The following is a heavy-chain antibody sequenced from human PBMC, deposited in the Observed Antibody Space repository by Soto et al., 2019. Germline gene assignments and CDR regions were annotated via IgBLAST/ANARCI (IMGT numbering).Heavy chain of an antibody. V-gene: IGHV5-51*01. J-gene: IGHJ6*02. CDR2: IYPGDSDT. CDR1: GYSFTSYW. Sequence: GEYLKISCKGSGYSFTSYWIGWVRQMPGKGLEWMGIIYPGDSDTRYSPSFQCQVTISADKSISTAYLQWSSLKASDTAMYYCARQGAGKYQFYYYYYGMDVWGQGTTVSVSS. D-gene: IGHD2-2*01. CDR3: ARQGAGKYQFYYYYYGMDV.